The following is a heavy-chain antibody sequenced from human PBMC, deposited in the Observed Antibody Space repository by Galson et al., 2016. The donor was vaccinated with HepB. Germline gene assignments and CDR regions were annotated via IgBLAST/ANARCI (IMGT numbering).Heavy chain of an antibody. D-gene: IGHD1/OR15-1a*01. CDR3: AKGTTLQVHFGYFDH. Sequence: SLRLSCAASGFTFSNYAMSWVRQAPGKGLEWVSGISDSGGSTYFADSVMGRFTISRDNSKNTLYLQMNSLRVDDTAVYYCAKGTTLQVHFGYFDHWGQGTLVIVSS. CDR2: ISDSGGST. J-gene: IGHJ4*02. V-gene: IGHV3-23*01. CDR1: GFTFSNYA.